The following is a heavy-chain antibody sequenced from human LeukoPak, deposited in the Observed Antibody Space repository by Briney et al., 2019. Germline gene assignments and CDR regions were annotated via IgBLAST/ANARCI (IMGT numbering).Heavy chain of an antibody. CDR3: ARGQLWHTRYYYFDY. CDR2: INHSGST. Sequence: SETLSLTCAVYGGSFSGYYWSWIRQPPGKGLEWIGEINHSGSTNYNPSLKSRVTISVDTSKNQFSLKLSSVTAADTAVYYCARGQLWHTRYYYFDYWGQGTLVTVSS. CDR1: GGSFSGYY. J-gene: IGHJ4*02. D-gene: IGHD5-18*01. V-gene: IGHV4-34*01.